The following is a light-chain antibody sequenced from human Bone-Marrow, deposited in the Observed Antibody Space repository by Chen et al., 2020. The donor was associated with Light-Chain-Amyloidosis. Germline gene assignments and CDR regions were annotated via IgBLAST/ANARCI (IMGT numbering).Light chain of an antibody. Sequence: EIVLTHSPGPLSLSPGERATLSCRASQSVSSSYLAWYQQKPGQAPRLLIYGASSRATGIPDRFSGSGSGTDFTLTISRLEPEDFAVYYCQQYGSSSWTFGQGTKVEIK. CDR1: QSVSSSY. J-gene: IGKJ1*01. CDR3: QQYGSSSWT. V-gene: IGKV3-20*01. CDR2: GAS.